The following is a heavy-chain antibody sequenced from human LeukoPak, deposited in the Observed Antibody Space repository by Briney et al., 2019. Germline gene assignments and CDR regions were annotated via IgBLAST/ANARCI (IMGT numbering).Heavy chain of an antibody. D-gene: IGHD2-21*02. CDR3: ARDEYCGGDCYHHFDY. V-gene: IGHV3-21*01. J-gene: IGHJ4*02. CDR1: GFTFSSYS. Sequence: GGSLRLSCAASGFTFSSYSMNWVRQAPGKGLEWVSSISSSSSYIYYADSVKGRFTISRDNAKNSLYLQMNSLRAEDTAVYCCARDEYCGGDCYHHFDYWGQGTLVTVSS. CDR2: ISSSSSYI.